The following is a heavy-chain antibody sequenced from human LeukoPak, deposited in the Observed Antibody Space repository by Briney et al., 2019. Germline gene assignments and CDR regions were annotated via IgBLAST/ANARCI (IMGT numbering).Heavy chain of an antibody. CDR3: ARGFRTRIFDY. Sequence: SETLSLTCAVYGGSFSGYYWSWIRQPPGKGLEWIGEINHSGSTNYNPSLKSRVTISVDTSKNQFSLKLSSVTAADTAVYYCARGFRTRIFDYWGQGTLVTVSS. CDR2: INHSGST. CDR1: GGSFSGYY. D-gene: IGHD2-21*01. J-gene: IGHJ4*02. V-gene: IGHV4-34*01.